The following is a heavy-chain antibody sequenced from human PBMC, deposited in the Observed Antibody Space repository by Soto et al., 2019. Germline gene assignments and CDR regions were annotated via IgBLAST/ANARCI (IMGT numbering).Heavy chain of an antibody. CDR2: ISASNGNT. J-gene: IGHJ4*02. V-gene: IGHV1-18*01. D-gene: IGHD3-22*01. CDR1: GYTFTSYG. CDR3: ARDRLRGYDSSGFYS. Sequence: GASVKVSCKASGYTFTSYGISWVRQAPGQGLEWMGWISASNGNTNYAQKFEDRVTITTAASTNTAYMELSSLRSDDTAMYYCARDRLRGYDSSGFYSWGQGTMVTVSS.